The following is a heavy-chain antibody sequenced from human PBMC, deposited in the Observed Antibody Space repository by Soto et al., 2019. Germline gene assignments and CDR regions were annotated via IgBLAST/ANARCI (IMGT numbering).Heavy chain of an antibody. Sequence: ASVKVSCKASGYTFTSYDINWVRQATGQGLEWMGWMNPNSGNTGYAQKFQGRVTMTRNTSISTAYMELSSLRSEDTAVYYCARAGGSSWFYEGYYYYGMDVWGQGTTVTVSS. D-gene: IGHD6-13*01. CDR3: ARAGGSSWFYEGYYYYGMDV. CDR2: MNPNSGNT. V-gene: IGHV1-8*01. CDR1: GYTFTSYD. J-gene: IGHJ6*02.